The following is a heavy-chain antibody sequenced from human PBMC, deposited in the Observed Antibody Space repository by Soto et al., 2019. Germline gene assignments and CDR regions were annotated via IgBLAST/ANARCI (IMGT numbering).Heavy chain of an antibody. CDR2: IIPISGTA. Sequence: QVQLVQSGAEVKKPGSSVKVSCKASGVTFSSYAISWVRQAPGQGLEWMGGIIPISGTANYAQKFQGRVTITADESTNMELSSLRSEDTAVYYCARSQGSSTSLEIYYYYYYGMDVWGQGTTVTVSS. V-gene: IGHV1-69*01. D-gene: IGHD2-2*01. CDR1: GVTFSSYA. J-gene: IGHJ6*02. CDR3: ARSQGSSTSLEIYYYYYYGMDV.